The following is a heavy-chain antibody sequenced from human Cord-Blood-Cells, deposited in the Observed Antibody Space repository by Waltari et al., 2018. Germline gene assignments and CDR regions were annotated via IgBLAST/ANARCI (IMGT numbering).Heavy chain of an antibody. Sequence: QVQLQESGPGLVKPSETLSLTCTVSGGSISSYYWRWIQQPPGKGLEWIGYIYYSGSTNYNPSLKSRVTISVDTSKNQFSLKLSSVTAADTAVYYCARDLFSSSWYYFDYWGQGTLVTVSS. CDR1: GGSISSYY. V-gene: IGHV4-59*01. CDR2: IYYSGST. D-gene: IGHD6-13*01. J-gene: IGHJ4*02. CDR3: ARDLFSSSWYYFDY.